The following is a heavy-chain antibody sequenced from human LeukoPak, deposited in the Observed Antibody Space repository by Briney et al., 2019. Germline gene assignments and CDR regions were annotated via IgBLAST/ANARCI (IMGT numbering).Heavy chain of an antibody. D-gene: IGHD2-2*01. Sequence: ASVKVSCKASGYTFTSYAMHWVRQAPGQRLEWMGWINAGNGNTKYSQKFQGRVTMTEDTSTDTAYMELSSLRSEDTAVYYCATTRYCSSTSCYFDYWGQGTLVTVSS. J-gene: IGHJ4*02. CDR3: ATTRYCSSTSCYFDY. CDR1: GYTFTSYA. V-gene: IGHV1-3*01. CDR2: INAGNGNT.